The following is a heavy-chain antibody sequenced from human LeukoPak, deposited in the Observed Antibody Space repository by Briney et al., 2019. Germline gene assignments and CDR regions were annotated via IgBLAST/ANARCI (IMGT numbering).Heavy chain of an antibody. V-gene: IGHV3-33*01. CDR2: IWYDGSNK. CDR3: ARDTAMVGWNAFDI. D-gene: IGHD5-18*01. J-gene: IGHJ3*02. Sequence: QPGGSLRLSCAASGFTFSSYGMHWVRQAPGKGLEWVAVIWYDGSNKYYVDSVKGRFTISRDNSKNTLYLQMNSLRAEDTAVYYCARDTAMVGWNAFDIWGQGTMVTVSS. CDR1: GFTFSSYG.